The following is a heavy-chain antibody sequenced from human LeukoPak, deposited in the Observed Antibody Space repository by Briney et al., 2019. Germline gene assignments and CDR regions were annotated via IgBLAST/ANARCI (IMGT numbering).Heavy chain of an antibody. CDR2: INPEGAST. CDR3: ARGTAITAGIDF. CDR1: GFAFSTSW. J-gene: IGHJ4*02. D-gene: IGHD6-19*01. Sequence: GGSLRLSCTASGFAFSTSWMFWVRHAPGKGLVWVSQINPEGASTTYGDPAKGRLTASRDNAKNALHLQMNSLRVDDTAVYYCARGTAITAGIDFWGQGTLVTVSS. V-gene: IGHV3-74*01.